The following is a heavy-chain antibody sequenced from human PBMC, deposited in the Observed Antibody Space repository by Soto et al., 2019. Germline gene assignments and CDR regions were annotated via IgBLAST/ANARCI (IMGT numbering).Heavy chain of an antibody. V-gene: IGHV3-9*01. Sequence: GGSLRLSCAASGFTFDDYAMHWVRQAPGKGLEWVSGISWNSGSIGYADSVKGRFTISRDNAKNSLYLQMNSLRAEDTALYYCAKAVVFEYSGYEDWGQGTLVTVSS. CDR3: AKAVVFEYSGYED. CDR1: GFTFDDYA. CDR2: ISWNSGSI. D-gene: IGHD5-12*01. J-gene: IGHJ4*02.